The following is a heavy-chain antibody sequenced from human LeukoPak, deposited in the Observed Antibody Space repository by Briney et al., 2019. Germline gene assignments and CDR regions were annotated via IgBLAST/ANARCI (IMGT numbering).Heavy chain of an antibody. D-gene: IGHD4-17*01. Sequence: GGSLRLSCAASGFTFSSYGMHWVRQAPGKGLEWVAVISYNGSNKYYADSVKGRFTISRDNSKNTLYLQMNSLRAEDTAVYYCAKGPTVIRFDPWGQGTLVTVSS. J-gene: IGHJ5*02. CDR3: AKGPTVIRFDP. CDR2: ISYNGSNK. V-gene: IGHV3-30*18. CDR1: GFTFSSYG.